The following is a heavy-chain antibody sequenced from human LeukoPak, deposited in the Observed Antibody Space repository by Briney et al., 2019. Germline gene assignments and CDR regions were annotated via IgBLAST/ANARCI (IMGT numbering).Heavy chain of an antibody. Sequence: GGSLRLSCAASGFTVATYSMNWVRQAPGKGLEWVSFMGQSRGSSFYGDSVRGRFIMSRDNAQNSVYLHMHSLRAEDTGVYYCARDLAGDYSGMDVWGQGTTVTVSS. CDR1: GFTVATYS. CDR2: MGQSRGSS. V-gene: IGHV3-21*06. CDR3: ARDLAGDYSGMDV. J-gene: IGHJ6*02.